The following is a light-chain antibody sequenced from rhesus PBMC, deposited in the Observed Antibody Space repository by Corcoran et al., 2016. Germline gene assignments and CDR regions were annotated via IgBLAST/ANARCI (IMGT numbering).Light chain of an antibody. CDR2: MAY. J-gene: IGKJ3*01. V-gene: IGKV1-74*01. CDR1: ENDNNY. CDR3: QHGYGTPCT. Sequence: DIQMTQSPSSLSASVGDRVTITFRARENDNNYLNWYQQKPGKAPKLLIYMAYNFQRGVPSRVRGSGSGTDYTFTISSLQPEDVATYYCQHGYGTPCTFGPGTKLDIK.